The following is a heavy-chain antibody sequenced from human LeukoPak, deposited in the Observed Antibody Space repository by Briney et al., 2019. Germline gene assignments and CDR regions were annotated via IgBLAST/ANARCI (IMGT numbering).Heavy chain of an antibody. Sequence: ASVKVSCKASGYTFTGYYMHWVRQAPGQGLEWMGWINPNSGGTNYAQKLQGRVTMTTDTSTSTAYMELRSLRSDDTAVYYCARDRFMITFGGVTEWGQGTLVTVSS. CDR1: GYTFTGYY. CDR3: ARDRFMITFGGVTE. J-gene: IGHJ4*02. D-gene: IGHD3-16*01. CDR2: INPNSGGT. V-gene: IGHV1-2*02.